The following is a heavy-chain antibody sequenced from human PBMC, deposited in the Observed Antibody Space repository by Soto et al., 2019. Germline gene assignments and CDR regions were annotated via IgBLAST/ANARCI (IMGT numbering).Heavy chain of an antibody. J-gene: IGHJ4*02. CDR3: ATINDFWSGYYDGY. V-gene: IGHV3-9*01. Sequence: GGSLRLSCAASGFTFDDYAMHWVRQAPGKGLEWVSGISWNSGSIGYADSVKGRFTISRDNAKNSLYLQMNSLRAEDTALYYCATINDFWSGYYDGYWGQGTLVTVSS. D-gene: IGHD3-3*01. CDR2: ISWNSGSI. CDR1: GFTFDDYA.